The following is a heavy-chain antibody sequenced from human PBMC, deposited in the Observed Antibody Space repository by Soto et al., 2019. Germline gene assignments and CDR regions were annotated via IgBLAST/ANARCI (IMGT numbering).Heavy chain of an antibody. J-gene: IGHJ6*02. CDR1: GSTFSNDR. V-gene: IGHV3-74*01. D-gene: IGHD4-4*01. CDR2: INSDGSST. CDR3: ARDRSYSLNV. Sequence: EVQLVESGGGFLQPGGSLRLSCAVSGSTFSNDRMHWVRQAPGKGLVWVSHINSDGSSTNYADFVKGRFTIARDNAKNTVYLQMNSLRADETAVYFCARDRSYSLNVWSQGTTVTSSS.